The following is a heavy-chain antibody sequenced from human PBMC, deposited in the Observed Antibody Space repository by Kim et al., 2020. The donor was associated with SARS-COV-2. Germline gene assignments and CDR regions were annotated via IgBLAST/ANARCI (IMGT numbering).Heavy chain of an antibody. D-gene: IGHD6-13*01. V-gene: IGHV4-4*02. J-gene: IGHJ4*02. Sequence: NYNQSLKSRVTISVDKSKNQVSLKLSSVTAADTAVYYWAMREYSSSWYGYWGQGTLVTVSS. CDR3: AMREYSSSWYGY.